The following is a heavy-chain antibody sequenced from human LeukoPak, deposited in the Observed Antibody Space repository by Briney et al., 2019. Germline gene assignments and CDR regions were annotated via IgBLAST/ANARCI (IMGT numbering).Heavy chain of an antibody. Sequence: GGSLRLSCAASRFTFTAYWMSWVRQAPGKGLEWVANVRLDGIQKDYIDSVKGRFSISRDNAKNSVYLQMNSLRAEDTAVYYCARGTPIVLMVYALDAFDIWGQGTMVTVSS. CDR2: VRLDGIQK. D-gene: IGHD2-8*01. CDR1: RFTFTAYW. J-gene: IGHJ3*02. V-gene: IGHV3-7*03. CDR3: ARGTPIVLMVYALDAFDI.